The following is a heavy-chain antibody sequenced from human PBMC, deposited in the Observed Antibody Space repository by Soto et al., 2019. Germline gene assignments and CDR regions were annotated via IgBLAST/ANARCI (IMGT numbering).Heavy chain of an antibody. CDR1: GGTFSSYA. CDR2: LIPIFATA. CDR3: ARVTAIAVAAHDFYYFEY. D-gene: IGHD6-19*01. V-gene: IGHV1-69*13. J-gene: IGHJ4*02. Sequence: GASVKVSCKASGGTFSSYAISWVRQAPGQGLEWMGGLIPIFATANYAQKFQGRVTITADESTSTAYMGLSSLRSEDTAVYYCARVTAIAVAAHDFYYFEYWGQGTMLTVSS.